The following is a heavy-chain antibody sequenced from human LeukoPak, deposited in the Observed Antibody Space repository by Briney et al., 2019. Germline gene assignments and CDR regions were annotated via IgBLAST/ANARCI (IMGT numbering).Heavy chain of an antibody. CDR1: GDSVSSKNGA. CDR3: ARDFGTTGWHTFDY. CDR2: TYYRSKWYN. J-gene: IGHJ4*02. V-gene: IGHV6-1*01. D-gene: IGHD6-19*01. Sequence: SQTLSLTCVVSGDSVSSKNGAWDWIRQSPSGGLEWLGRTYYRSKWYNDYAESMEGRMTISQDTSKNQYSLHLNSVTPDDTAVYYCARDFGTTGWHTFDYWGQGTLVTVSS.